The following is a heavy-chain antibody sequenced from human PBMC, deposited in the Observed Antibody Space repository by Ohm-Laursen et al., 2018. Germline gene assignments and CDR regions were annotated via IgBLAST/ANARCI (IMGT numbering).Heavy chain of an antibody. Sequence: SLRLSCAASGFTFNTYGMHWVRQAPGKGLEWLAVISFDGSNKIYAESVKGRLTISRDNSKNTLYLQMNSLRPEDTAVYYCGKAYSSSWPGDHWGQGTLVTVSS. CDR1: GFTFNTYG. D-gene: IGHD6-13*01. CDR2: ISFDGSNK. CDR3: GKAYSSSWPGDH. J-gene: IGHJ4*02. V-gene: IGHV3-30*03.